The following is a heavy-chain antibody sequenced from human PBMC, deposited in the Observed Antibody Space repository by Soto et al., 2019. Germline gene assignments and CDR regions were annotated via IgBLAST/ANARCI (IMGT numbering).Heavy chain of an antibody. J-gene: IGHJ4*02. D-gene: IGHD3-10*01. CDR3: ARDHGSGKNLGRWEDY. CDR2: ISAYNGNT. Sequence: QVQLVQSGAEVKKPGASVKVSCKASGYTFTSYGISWVRQAPGQGLEWMGWISAYNGNTNYAQKLQGRVIMTRDTSTSTADMELRSLRSDDTAVYYCARDHGSGKNLGRWEDYWGQGPLVTVSS. CDR1: GYTFTSYG. V-gene: IGHV1-18*01.